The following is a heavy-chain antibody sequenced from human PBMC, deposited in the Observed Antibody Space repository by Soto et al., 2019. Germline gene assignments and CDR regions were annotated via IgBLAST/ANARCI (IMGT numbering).Heavy chain of an antibody. CDR2: IYYSGST. J-gene: IGHJ4*02. CDR3: ARGVDTAMVLYY. D-gene: IGHD5-18*01. Sequence: HVQLQESGPGLVKPSQTPSLTCTVSGGSISSGGYYWSWIRQHPGKGLEWIGYIYYSGSTYYNPSLNSRVTISVDTSKNQFSLKLSSVTAADTAVYYCARGVDTAMVLYYWGQGTLVTVSS. CDR1: GGSISSGGYY. V-gene: IGHV4-31*03.